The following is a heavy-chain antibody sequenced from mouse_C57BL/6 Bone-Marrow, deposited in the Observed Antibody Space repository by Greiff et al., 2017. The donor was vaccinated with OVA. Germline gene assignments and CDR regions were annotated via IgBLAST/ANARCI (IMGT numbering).Heavy chain of an antibody. CDR2: IDPSDSYT. D-gene: IGHD1-1*01. J-gene: IGHJ1*03. CDR3: ARGYYGSSYWYFDV. Sequence: QVQLQQPGAELVRPGTSVKLSCKASGYTFTSYWMHWVKQRPGQGLEWIGVIDPSDSYTNYNQKFKGKATLTVDPSSSTAYMQLSSLTSEDSAVYYCARGYYGSSYWYFDVWGTGTTVTVSS. CDR1: GYTFTSYW. V-gene: IGHV1-59*01.